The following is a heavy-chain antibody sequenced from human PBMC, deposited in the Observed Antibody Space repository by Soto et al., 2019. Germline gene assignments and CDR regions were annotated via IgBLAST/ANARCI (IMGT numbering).Heavy chain of an antibody. CDR1: GYTFISYG. J-gene: IGHJ4*02. V-gene: IGHV1-18*04. CDR3: ARDHRWDVVVNDIPLEY. D-gene: IGHD2-21*01. Sequence: ASVKVSCKGTGYTFISYGISWVRQAPGQGLEWMGWISVYSGNTNYAQKFQGRVTMTTDTSTSTAYMELRSLRSDDTAVYYCARDHRWDVVVNDIPLEYWGQGTLVIVSS. CDR2: ISVYSGNT.